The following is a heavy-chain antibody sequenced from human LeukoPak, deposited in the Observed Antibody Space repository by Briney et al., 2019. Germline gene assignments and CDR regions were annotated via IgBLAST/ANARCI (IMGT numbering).Heavy chain of an antibody. Sequence: SETLSLTCTVSGGSLSSGDYYWSWIRQPPGKGLEWIGYIYYSGSTYYNPSLKSRLTISIDTSKNQFSLKLSSVTAADTAVYYCARVRSGRGSYLSKYFQHWGQGTLVTVSS. D-gene: IGHD1-26*01. V-gene: IGHV4-30-4*01. CDR2: IYYSGST. CDR3: ARVRSGRGSYLSKYFQH. J-gene: IGHJ1*01. CDR1: GGSLSSGDYY.